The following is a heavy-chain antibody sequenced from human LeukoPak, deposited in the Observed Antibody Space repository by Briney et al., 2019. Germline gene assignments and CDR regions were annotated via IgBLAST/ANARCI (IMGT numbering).Heavy chain of an antibody. CDR1: GFTFSSYA. CDR3: ARGQSRWELLNPPDY. J-gene: IGHJ4*02. V-gene: IGHV3-64*01. D-gene: IGHD1-26*01. Sequence: GGSLRLSCAASGFTFSSYAMHWVRQAPGKGLEYVSAISSNGGSKYYANSVKGRFTISRDNSKNTLYLQMGSLRAEDMAVYYCARGQSRWELLNPPDYWGQGTLVTVSS. CDR2: ISSNGGSK.